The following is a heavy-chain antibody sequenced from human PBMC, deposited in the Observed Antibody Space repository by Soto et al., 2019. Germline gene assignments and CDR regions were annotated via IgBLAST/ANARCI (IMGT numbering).Heavy chain of an antibody. J-gene: IGHJ6*02. V-gene: IGHV1-69*13. D-gene: IGHD3-3*01. Sequence: GASVKVSCKASGGTFSSYAISWVRQAPGQGLEWMGGIIPIFGTANYAQKFQGRVTITADESTSTAYMELSSLRSEDTAVYYCASGRYFWSGYYTGTPRDYPYYYYYYGMDVWGQGTTVTVSS. CDR2: IIPIFGTA. CDR3: ASGRYFWSGYYTGTPRDYPYYYYYYGMDV. CDR1: GGTFSSYA.